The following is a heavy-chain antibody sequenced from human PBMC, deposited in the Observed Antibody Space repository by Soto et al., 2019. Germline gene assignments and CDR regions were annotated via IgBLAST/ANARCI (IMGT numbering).Heavy chain of an antibody. CDR3: ARGSYYYDSSGYYHNWFDP. CDR2: IYYSGST. Sequence: PSETLSLTCAVYGGSISSGGYYWSWIRQHPGKGLEWIGYIYYSGSTYYNPSLKSRVTISVDTSKNQFSLKLSSVTAADTAVYYCARGSYYYDSSGYYHNWFDPWGQGTLVTVSS. V-gene: IGHV4-31*11. CDR1: GGSISSGGYY. J-gene: IGHJ5*02. D-gene: IGHD3-22*01.